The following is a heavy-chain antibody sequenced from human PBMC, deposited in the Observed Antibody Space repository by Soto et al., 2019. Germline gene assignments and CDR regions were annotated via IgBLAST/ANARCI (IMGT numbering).Heavy chain of an antibody. V-gene: IGHV3-15*07. CDR2: IKSKTDGGTT. CDR1: GFTFSNAW. J-gene: IGHJ6*02. CDR3: TTVVYSSSWYSYYYYYGMDV. Sequence: LRLSCAASGFTFSNAWMNWVRQAPGKGLEWVGRIKSKTDGGTTDYAAPVKGRFTISRDDSKNTLYLQMNSLKTEDTAVYYCTTVVYSSSWYSYYYYYGMDVWGQGTTVTVSS. D-gene: IGHD6-13*01.